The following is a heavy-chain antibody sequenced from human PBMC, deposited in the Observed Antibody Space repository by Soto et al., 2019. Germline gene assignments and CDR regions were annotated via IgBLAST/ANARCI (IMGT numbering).Heavy chain of an antibody. J-gene: IGHJ5*02. Sequence: EVQLVESGGGLVQPGRSLRLSCAASGFTFDDYAMHWVRQAPGKGLEWVSGISWNSGSIGYADSVKGRFTISRDNAKNSMYLQMNSLSAEDTALYYCAKDGRRDGGMLWFDPWGQGTLVTVSS. D-gene: IGHD2-15*01. CDR2: ISWNSGSI. V-gene: IGHV3-9*01. CDR1: GFTFDDYA. CDR3: AKDGRRDGGMLWFDP.